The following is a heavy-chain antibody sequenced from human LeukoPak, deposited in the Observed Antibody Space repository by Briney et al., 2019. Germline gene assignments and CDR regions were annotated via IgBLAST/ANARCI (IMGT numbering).Heavy chain of an antibody. D-gene: IGHD2-2*01. J-gene: IGHJ2*01. V-gene: IGHV5-51*01. CDR3: ARLGASVVVPDAMPDWYCDL. CDR2: IYPGDSDT. CDR1: GYIFTKYW. Sequence: GESLKISCKGSGYIFTKYWIGWVRQMPGKGLEWMGMIYPGDSDTIYSPSFQGQVTISADKSITTAHLQWSSLKPSDTAMYYCARLGASVVVPDAMPDWYCDLWGRGTLVTVSS.